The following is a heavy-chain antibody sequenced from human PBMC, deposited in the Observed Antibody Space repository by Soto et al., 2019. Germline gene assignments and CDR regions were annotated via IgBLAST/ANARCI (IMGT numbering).Heavy chain of an antibody. J-gene: IGHJ3*02. CDR1: GGTFSSYA. CDR2: IIPIFGTA. V-gene: IGHV1-69*06. CDR3: ARGRPSYGYDFWSGHLPSSDAFDI. D-gene: IGHD3-3*01. Sequence: SVKVSCKASGGTFSSYAISWVRQAPGQGLEWMGGIIPIFGTANYAQKFQGRVTITADKSTSTAYMELSSLRSEDTAVYYCARGRPSYGYDFWSGHLPSSDAFDIWGQGTMVTVSS.